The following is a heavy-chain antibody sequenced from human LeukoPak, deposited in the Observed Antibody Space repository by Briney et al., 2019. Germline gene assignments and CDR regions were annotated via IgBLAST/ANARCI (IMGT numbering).Heavy chain of an antibody. V-gene: IGHV4-34*01. Sequence: SETLSLTCAVYGGSFSGYYWSWVRQPPGKGLEWIGEINHSGSTNYNPSLTSRVTISVDTSKTQFSLKLSSVTAADTAVYYCARGARGIQLWSGFLGSGWFDPWGQGTLVTVSS. J-gene: IGHJ5*02. CDR1: GGSFSGYY. D-gene: IGHD5-18*01. CDR3: ARGARGIQLWSGFLGSGWFDP. CDR2: INHSGST.